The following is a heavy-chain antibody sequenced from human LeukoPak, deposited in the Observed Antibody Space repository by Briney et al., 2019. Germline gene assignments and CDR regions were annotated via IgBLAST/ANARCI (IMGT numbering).Heavy chain of an antibody. J-gene: IGHJ2*01. D-gene: IGHD5-24*01. CDR1: GGSISSSSYY. Sequence: SETLSLTCTVSGGSISSSSYYWGWVRQPPGKGLEWIGSIYYSGSTYYNPSLKSRVTISVDTSKNQFSLKLSSVTAADTAVYYCARDRGDGYTHWYFDLWGRGTRVTVSS. CDR3: ARDRGDGYTHWYFDL. CDR2: IYYSGST. V-gene: IGHV4-39*07.